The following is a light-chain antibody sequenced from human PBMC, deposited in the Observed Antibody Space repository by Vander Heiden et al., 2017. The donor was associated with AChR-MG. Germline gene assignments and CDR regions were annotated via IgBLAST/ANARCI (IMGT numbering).Light chain of an antibody. V-gene: IGLV2-14*03. CDR2: GVS. J-gene: IGLJ2*01. CDR3: SSYTSSSTLVV. Sequence: QSALTPPASVSGSPGPSITISCTGTSSDVGGYNYVSWYQQHPGKAPKLMIYGVSNRPSGVSNRFSGSKSGNTASLTISGLQAEDEADYYCSSYTSSSTLVVFGGGTKLTVL. CDR1: SSDVGGYNY.